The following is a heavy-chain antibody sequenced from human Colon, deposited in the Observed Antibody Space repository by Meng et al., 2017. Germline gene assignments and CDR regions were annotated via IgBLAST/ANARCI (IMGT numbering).Heavy chain of an antibody. D-gene: IGHD4-17*01. V-gene: IGHV4-31*01. Sequence: QVQLPEPGPGLVKPSQTLSLPRPVSGGSISTGGYYWSWIRQLPGKGLEWIGYIYYSGSTYYNPSLRSLVSISVDKSKNQFSLKLSSVTAADTAVYYCARVRIYGLSDYWGQGTLVTVSS. CDR3: ARVRIYGLSDY. CDR1: GGSISTGGYY. J-gene: IGHJ4*02. CDR2: IYYSGST.